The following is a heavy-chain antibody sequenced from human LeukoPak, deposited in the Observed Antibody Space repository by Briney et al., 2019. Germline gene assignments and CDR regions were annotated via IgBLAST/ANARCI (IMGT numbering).Heavy chain of an antibody. CDR3: ARESDTAMAKGGY. CDR1: GGTFSSYA. J-gene: IGHJ4*02. Sequence: ASVKVSCKASGGTFSSYAISWVRQAPGQGLEWMGRIIPILGIANYAQKFQGRVTITADKSTSTAYMELSSLRSEDTAVYYCARESDTAMAKGGYWGQGTLVTVSS. V-gene: IGHV1-69*04. CDR2: IIPILGIA. D-gene: IGHD5-18*01.